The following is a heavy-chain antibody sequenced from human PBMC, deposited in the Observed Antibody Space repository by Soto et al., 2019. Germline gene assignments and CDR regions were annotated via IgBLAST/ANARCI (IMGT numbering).Heavy chain of an antibody. Sequence: SVKVSCKASGGTFSSYAISWVRQAPGQGLEWMGGIIPIFGTANYAQKFQGRVTITADESTSTAYMGLSSLRSEDTAVYYCAMFTPYCSGGSCYPGYYYYGMDVWGQGTTVTVSS. D-gene: IGHD2-15*01. V-gene: IGHV1-69*13. J-gene: IGHJ6*02. CDR3: AMFTPYCSGGSCYPGYYYYGMDV. CDR1: GGTFSSYA. CDR2: IIPIFGTA.